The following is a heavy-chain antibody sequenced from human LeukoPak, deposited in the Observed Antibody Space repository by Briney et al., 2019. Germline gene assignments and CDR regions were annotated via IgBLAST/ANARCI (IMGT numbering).Heavy chain of an antibody. V-gene: IGHV1-8*02. Sequence: ASVKVSCKASGGTFSSYAISWVRQAPGQGLEWMGWMNPNSGNTGYAQKFQGRVTMTRNTSISTAYMELSSLRSEDTAVYYCARDRTPWNYWGQGTLVTVSS. CDR1: GGTFSSYA. J-gene: IGHJ4*02. D-gene: IGHD2-15*01. CDR3: ARDRTPWNY. CDR2: MNPNSGNT.